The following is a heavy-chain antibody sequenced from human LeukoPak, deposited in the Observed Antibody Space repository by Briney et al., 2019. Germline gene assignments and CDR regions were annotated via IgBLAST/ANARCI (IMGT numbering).Heavy chain of an antibody. CDR3: ARHYGSGSYYTLNWFDP. V-gene: IGHV4-38-2*01. CDR1: GYPISSGYY. CDR2: IYHSGST. D-gene: IGHD3-10*01. Sequence: SETLSLTCAVSGYPISSGYYWGWIRQPPGKGLEWIGSIYHSGSTYYNPSLKSRVTISVDTSKNQFSLKLSSVTAADTAVYYCARHYGSGSYYTLNWFDPWGQGTLVTVSS. J-gene: IGHJ5*02.